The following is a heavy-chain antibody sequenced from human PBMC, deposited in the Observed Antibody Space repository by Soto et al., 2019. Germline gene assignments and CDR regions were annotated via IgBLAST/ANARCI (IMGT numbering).Heavy chain of an antibody. D-gene: IGHD6-13*01. Sequence: QVQLVQSGAEVKKPGSSVKVSCKASGGTFSYYTISWVRQAPGQGLEWMGGIIPIFGTANYAQKFQGRVTITADESTSTVYLELSSLRSEDTAVYFCARDLAAAGTVGAYGMDVWGQGTTVTVSS. CDR1: GGTFSYYT. J-gene: IGHJ6*02. V-gene: IGHV1-69*01. CDR2: IIPIFGTA. CDR3: ARDLAAAGTVGAYGMDV.